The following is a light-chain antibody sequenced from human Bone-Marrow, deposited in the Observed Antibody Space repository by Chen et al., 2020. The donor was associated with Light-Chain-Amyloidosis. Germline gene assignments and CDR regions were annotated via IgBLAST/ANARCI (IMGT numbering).Light chain of an antibody. Sequence: HSALTQPPSVSGSPGQSVPISCPGSSSDVGGYNYVSWYQHHPGKAPKLMIYEVTKRPSGVPDRFSGSKSGNTASLTVSGLQAEDAADYYCASYAGTSLYVFGSGTKVTVL. CDR1: SSDVGGYNY. CDR3: ASYAGTSLYV. CDR2: EVT. J-gene: IGLJ1*01. V-gene: IGLV2-8*01.